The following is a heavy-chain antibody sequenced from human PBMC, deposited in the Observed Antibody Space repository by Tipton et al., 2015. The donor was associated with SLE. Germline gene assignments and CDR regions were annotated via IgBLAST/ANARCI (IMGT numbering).Heavy chain of an antibody. Sequence: TLSLTCTVSGGSISSGGYYWSWIRQHPGKGLEWIGYIYYSGSTYYNPSLKSRVTISVDTSKNQFSLKLSSVTAADPAVYYCASGYSSSSAQLWGQGTLVTVSS. CDR2: IYYSGST. CDR3: ASGYSSSSAQL. V-gene: IGHV4-31*03. CDR1: GGSISSGGYY. D-gene: IGHD6-13*01. J-gene: IGHJ1*01.